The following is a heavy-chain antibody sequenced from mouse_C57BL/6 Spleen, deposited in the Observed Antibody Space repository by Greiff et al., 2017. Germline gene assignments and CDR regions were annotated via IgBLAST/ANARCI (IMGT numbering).Heavy chain of an antibody. D-gene: IGHD2-4*01. CDR1: GFTFRDYG. J-gene: IGHJ3*01. Sequence: EVQLVESGGGLVKPGGSLKLSCAASGFTFRDYGMHWVRQAPETGLEWVAYISSGSSTLYYADTVKGRFTISRDNAKNTLFLQMTSLKSEDTAMYYCARRDDYDERSWFAYWGQGTLVTVSA. CDR2: ISSGSSTL. CDR3: ARRDDYDERSWFAY. V-gene: IGHV5-17*01.